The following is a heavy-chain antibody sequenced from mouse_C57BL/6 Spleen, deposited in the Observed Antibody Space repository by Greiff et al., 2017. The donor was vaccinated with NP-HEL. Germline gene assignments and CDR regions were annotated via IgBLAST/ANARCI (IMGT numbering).Heavy chain of an antibody. Sequence: EVQVVESGGGLVKPGGSLKLSCAASGFTFSSYAMSWVRQTPEKRLEWVATISDGGSYTYYPDNVKGRFTISRDNAKNNLYLQMSHLKSEDTAMYYCARGGLITTVVDFDYWGQGTTLTVSS. D-gene: IGHD1-1*01. J-gene: IGHJ2*01. V-gene: IGHV5-4*01. CDR2: ISDGGSYT. CDR1: GFTFSSYA. CDR3: ARGGLITTVVDFDY.